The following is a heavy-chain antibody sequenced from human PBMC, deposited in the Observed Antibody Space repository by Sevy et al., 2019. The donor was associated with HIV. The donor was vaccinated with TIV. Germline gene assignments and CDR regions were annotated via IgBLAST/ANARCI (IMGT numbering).Heavy chain of an antibody. CDR2: ISGSGDST. V-gene: IGHV3-23*01. J-gene: IGHJ5*02. D-gene: IGHD4-17*01. Sequence: GGSLRLSCVASGFTFSSSAMSSVRQAPGKGLEWVSTISGSGDSTYFADSVKGRFTISRDNSKNTLYLQMDSLRAEGTAVYYCAKGPDYGDYVGWIDPWGQGTLVTVSS. CDR3: AKGPDYGDYVGWIDP. CDR1: GFTFSSSA.